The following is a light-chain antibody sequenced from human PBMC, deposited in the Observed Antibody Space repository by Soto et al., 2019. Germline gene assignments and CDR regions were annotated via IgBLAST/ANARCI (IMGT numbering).Light chain of an antibody. CDR3: QQYSSYWT. CDR1: QSISSW. CDR2: DAP. J-gene: IGKJ1*01. Sequence: DIQMTQSPSTLSASVGDRVTITCRASQSISSWLAWYQQKPGKAPKFLIYDAPNLESGVPSRFSGSGSGTEFTLTISSLQPDDFATYYCQQYSSYWTFGQGTKVDIK. V-gene: IGKV1-5*01.